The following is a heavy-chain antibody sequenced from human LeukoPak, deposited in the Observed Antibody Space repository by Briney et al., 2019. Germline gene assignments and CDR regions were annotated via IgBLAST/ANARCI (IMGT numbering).Heavy chain of an antibody. V-gene: IGHV4-38-2*01. D-gene: IGHD3-9*01. CDR3: ARHRGAQLRYFDWLSWFDP. CDR1: GYSISSGYY. CDR2: IYHSGST. Sequence: SETLSLTCAVSGYSISSGYYWGWTRQPPGKGLEWIGSIYHSGSTYYNPSLKSRVTISVDTSKNQFSLKLSSVTAADKAVYYCARHRGAQLRYFDWLSWFDPWGQGPLVTVSS. J-gene: IGHJ5*02.